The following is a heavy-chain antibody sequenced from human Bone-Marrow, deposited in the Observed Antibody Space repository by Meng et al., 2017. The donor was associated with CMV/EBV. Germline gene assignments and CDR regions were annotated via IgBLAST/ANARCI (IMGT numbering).Heavy chain of an antibody. CDR1: GFTFSSYA. J-gene: IGHJ4*02. CDR2: ISGSGGST. V-gene: IGHV3-23*01. CDR3: AKDHNNGENYFDY. D-gene: IGHD1-1*01. Sequence: GESLKISCAASGFTFSSYAMSWVRQAPGKGLEWVSAISGSGGSTYYADSVKGRFTISRDNSKNTLYLQMNSLRAEDTAVYYCAKDHNNGENYFDYWGQGTLVTVSS.